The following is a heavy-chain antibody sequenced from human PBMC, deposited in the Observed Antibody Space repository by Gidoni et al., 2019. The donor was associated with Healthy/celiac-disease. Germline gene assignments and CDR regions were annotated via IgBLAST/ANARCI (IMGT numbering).Heavy chain of an antibody. D-gene: IGHD5-18*01. CDR3: ARANTAMAAAHYFDY. V-gene: IGHV4-34*01. Sequence: QVQLQQWGAGLLKPSETLSLTCAVYGGSFSGYYWSWIRQPPGKGLEWIGEINHSGSTNYNPSLKSRVTISVDTSKNQFSLKLSSVTAADTAVYYCARANTAMAAAHYFDYWGQGTLVTVSS. CDR2: INHSGST. J-gene: IGHJ4*02. CDR1: GGSFSGYY.